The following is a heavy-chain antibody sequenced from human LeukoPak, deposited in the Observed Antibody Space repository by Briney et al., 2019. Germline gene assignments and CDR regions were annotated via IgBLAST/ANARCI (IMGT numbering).Heavy chain of an antibody. CDR1: GGSISSYY. J-gene: IGHJ4*01. V-gene: IGHV4-59*01. Sequence: SETLSLLCRVSGGSISSYYWSWIRQPPGKGLEWIGYIYYSGSTNYNPSLQSRVTISVDTSKNQFSLKLSSVTAADTAVYYCARAPFLWYFDYWGHGTLVTVSS. D-gene: IGHD2-21*01. CDR3: ARAPFLWYFDY. CDR2: IYYSGST.